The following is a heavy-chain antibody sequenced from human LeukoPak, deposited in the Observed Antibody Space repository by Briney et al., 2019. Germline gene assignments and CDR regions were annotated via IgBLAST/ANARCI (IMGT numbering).Heavy chain of an antibody. D-gene: IGHD2-2*02. CDR3: ARESVGDIVVVPAAIKGDYFDY. V-gene: IGHV4-4*02. CDR1: GGLISSDNW. J-gene: IGHJ4*02. CDR2: IYHSGTT. Sequence: PSGTLSLTCTVSGGLISSDNWWSWFRQSPGKGLEWIGEIYHSGTTFNNPSLRSRVTISVDKSKNQFSLRLSSVTAADTAVYYCARESVGDIVVVPAAIKGDYFDYWGQGTLVTVSS.